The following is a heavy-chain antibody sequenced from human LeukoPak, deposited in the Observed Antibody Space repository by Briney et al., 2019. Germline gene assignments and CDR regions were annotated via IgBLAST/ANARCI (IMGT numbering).Heavy chain of an antibody. CDR3: AKSTADYYGSGSYYNEGWFDP. D-gene: IGHD3-10*01. CDR1: GFIFSSYA. CDR2: ISGSGGST. J-gene: IGHJ5*02. Sequence: GGSLRLSCAASGFIFSSYAMSWVRQAPGKGLEWVSAISGSGGSTYYADSVKGRFTISRDNSKNTLYLQMNSLRAEDTAVYYCAKSTADYYGSGSYYNEGWFDPWGQGTLVTVSS. V-gene: IGHV3-23*01.